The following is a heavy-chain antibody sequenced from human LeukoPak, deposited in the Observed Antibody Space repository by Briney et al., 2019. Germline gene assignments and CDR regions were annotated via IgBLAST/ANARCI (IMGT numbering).Heavy chain of an antibody. CDR3: ASGPRPFDY. V-gene: IGHV4-39*01. Sequence: SETLSLTCSVSGGSISRSSYYWGWIRQPPGKGLEWIGSIYYSGSTYYNPSLKSRVTISVDTSKNQFFLKLSSVTAADTAVYYCASGPRPFDYWGQGTLVTVSS. CDR2: IYYSGST. J-gene: IGHJ4*02. CDR1: GGSISRSSYY.